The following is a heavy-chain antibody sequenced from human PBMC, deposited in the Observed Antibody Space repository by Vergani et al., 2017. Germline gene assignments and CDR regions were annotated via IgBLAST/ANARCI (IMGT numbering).Heavy chain of an antibody. V-gene: IGHV3-15*01. Sequence: EVQLLESGGGLVQPGGSLRLSCAASGFTFSSYAMSWVRQAPGKGLEWVGRIKSKTDGGTTDYAAPVKGRFTISRDDSKNTLYLQMNSLKTEDTAVYYCTADTATGYYYYGMDVWGQGTTVTVSS. CDR3: TADTATGYYYYGMDV. CDR2: IKSKTDGGTT. D-gene: IGHD5-18*01. CDR1: GFTFSSYA. J-gene: IGHJ6*02.